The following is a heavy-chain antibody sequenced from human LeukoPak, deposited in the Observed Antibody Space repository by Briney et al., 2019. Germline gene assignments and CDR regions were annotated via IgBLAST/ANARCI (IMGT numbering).Heavy chain of an antibody. Sequence: SETLSLTCAVSGGSINSHYWGWIRQPPGKGLQWIGDIYSTGKNNYNPSLKSRVTISVDTSKNQFSLKLSSVTAADTAVYYCASLGAPRDVWGKGTTVTVSS. CDR2: IYSTGKN. V-gene: IGHV4-59*08. CDR1: GGSINSHY. D-gene: IGHD3-16*01. J-gene: IGHJ6*04. CDR3: ASLGAPRDV.